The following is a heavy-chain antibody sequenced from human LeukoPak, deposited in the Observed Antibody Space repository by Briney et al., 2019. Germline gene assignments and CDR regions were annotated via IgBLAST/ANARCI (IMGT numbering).Heavy chain of an antibody. CDR2: ISWNSGNI. CDR3: AKGSGGYYDAFDL. J-gene: IGHJ3*01. Sequence: GGSLRLSCAASGFTFDDYAMHWVRQGPGKGLEWVSGISWNSGNIGYADSVKGRFTISRDNTENPLYLQMNSLRAEDTALYYCAKGSGGYYDAFDLWGQGTMVTVSS. D-gene: IGHD1-26*01. V-gene: IGHV3-9*01. CDR1: GFTFDDYA.